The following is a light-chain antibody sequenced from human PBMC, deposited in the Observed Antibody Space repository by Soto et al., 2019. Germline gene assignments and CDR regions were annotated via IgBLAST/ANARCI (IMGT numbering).Light chain of an antibody. CDR3: QQRSNWPVT. CDR1: QSVSSY. V-gene: IGKV3-11*01. CDR2: DAS. J-gene: IGKJ2*01. Sequence: EIVLTQSPATLSLSPGERATLSCRASQSVSSYLAWYQQKPGQAPRLLIYDASNRATGIPARFSGSGSGADITRTIGTLEPEDFAVYYCQQRSNWPVTFGQGTKLVIK.